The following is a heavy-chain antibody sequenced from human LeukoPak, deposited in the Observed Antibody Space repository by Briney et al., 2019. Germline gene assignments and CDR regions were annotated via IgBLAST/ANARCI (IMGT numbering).Heavy chain of an antibody. J-gene: IGHJ4*02. CDR2: LYFSGNP. D-gene: IGHD6-19*01. CDR1: GASVSSSDYY. V-gene: IGHV4-39*01. Sequence: SETLSLTCTVSGASVSSSDYYWGWIRQPPGMRLEWIGNLYFSGNPYYNPSLNGRVTISVDTSKNQFSLKMRSVTATDTAVYYCARLGSGYPTPDYWGQGTLVTVSS. CDR3: ARLGSGYPTPDY.